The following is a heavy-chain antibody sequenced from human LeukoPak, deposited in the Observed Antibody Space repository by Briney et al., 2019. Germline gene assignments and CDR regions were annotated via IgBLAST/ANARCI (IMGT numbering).Heavy chain of an antibody. J-gene: IGHJ4*02. V-gene: IGHV4-61*08. D-gene: IGHD3-22*01. Sequence: SETLSLTCTVSGGSLSRGVYYRSSIRQPPGEGLEWDGYIYYSGSTNYNPSLMSRVTISVDTSKNQSSLKLSSVTAADTAVYYCARAHDSSGLAFDYWGQGTLVTVSS. CDR3: ARAHDSSGLAFDY. CDR1: GGSLSRGVYY. CDR2: IYYSGST.